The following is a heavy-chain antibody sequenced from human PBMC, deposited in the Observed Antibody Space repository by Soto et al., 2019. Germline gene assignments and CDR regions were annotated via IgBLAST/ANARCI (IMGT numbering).Heavy chain of an antibody. V-gene: IGHV3-23*01. CDR1: GFTFSSYA. J-gene: IGHJ4*02. CDR2: ISGSGGST. CDR3: AKNTYYDFWSGYSDY. D-gene: IGHD3-3*01. Sequence: PGGSLRLSCAASGFTFSSYAMSWVRQAPGKGLEWVSAISGSGGSTYYADSVKGRFTISRDNSKNTLYLQMNSLRAEDTAVYYCAKNTYYDFWSGYSDYWGQGTLVTVSS.